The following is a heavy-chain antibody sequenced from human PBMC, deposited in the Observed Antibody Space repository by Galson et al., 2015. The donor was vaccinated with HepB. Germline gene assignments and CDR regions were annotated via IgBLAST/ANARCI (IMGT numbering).Heavy chain of an antibody. Sequence: SVKVSCKASGGTFSSYAISWVRQAPGQGLEWMGRIIPILGIANYVQKFQGRVTITADKSTSTAYMELSSLRSEDTAVYYCAREGGSYRGFDYWGQGTLVTVSS. CDR3: AREGGSYRGFDY. J-gene: IGHJ4*02. V-gene: IGHV1-69*04. D-gene: IGHD1-26*01. CDR2: IIPILGIA. CDR1: GGTFSSYA.